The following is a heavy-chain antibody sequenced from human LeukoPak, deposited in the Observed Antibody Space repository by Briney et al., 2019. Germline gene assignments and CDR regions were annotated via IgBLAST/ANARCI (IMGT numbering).Heavy chain of an antibody. CDR1: GFTVGTNH. CDR2: IYSGSST. CDR3: ARVPYGNYHYYYMDV. J-gene: IGHJ6*03. D-gene: IGHD3-10*01. V-gene: IGHV3-53*01. Sequence: GGSLRLSCAASGFTVGTNHMSWVRQAPGKGLEWVSLIYSGSSTYYANSVKGRFTISRDNSKNTVYLQMNSLRAEDTAVYYCARVPYGNYHYYYMDVWGKGTTVTVSS.